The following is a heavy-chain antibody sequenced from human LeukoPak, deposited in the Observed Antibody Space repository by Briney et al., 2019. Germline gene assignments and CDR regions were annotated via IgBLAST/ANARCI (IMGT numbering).Heavy chain of an antibody. Sequence: SETLSLTCAVSGGSISSGGYSWSWIRQPPGKGLEWIGYIYHSGSTYYNPSLKSRVTISVDRSKNQFSLKLSSVTAADTAVYYCALGQLAPVDYWGQGTLVTVSS. CDR3: ALGQLAPVDY. D-gene: IGHD6-6*01. CDR2: IYHSGST. CDR1: GGSISSGGYS. J-gene: IGHJ4*02. V-gene: IGHV4-30-2*01.